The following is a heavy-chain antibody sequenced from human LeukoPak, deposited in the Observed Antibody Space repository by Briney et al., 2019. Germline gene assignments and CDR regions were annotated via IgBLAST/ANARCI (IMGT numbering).Heavy chain of an antibody. Sequence: GGFLRLSCAASGFSVSNNYMHWVRQAPGKGLEWVSVIYGGGGTDYADSVKGRLTISRDTSTNTVYLQMNSLRAEDTAVYYCARSRLGYSNFDFWGQGALVTVSS. CDR3: ARSRLGYSNFDF. V-gene: IGHV3-53*01. CDR1: GFSVSNNY. CDR2: IYGGGGT. J-gene: IGHJ4*02. D-gene: IGHD4-11*01.